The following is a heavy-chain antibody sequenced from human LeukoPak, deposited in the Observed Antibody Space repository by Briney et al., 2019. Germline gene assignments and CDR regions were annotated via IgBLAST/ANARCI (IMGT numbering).Heavy chain of an antibody. J-gene: IGHJ5*02. CDR2: MNPNSGNT. D-gene: IGHD3-3*01. V-gene: IGHV1-8*01. CDR1: GYTFTNYD. CDR3: TRGSWGSGYNWFDP. Sequence: ASVKVPCKASGYTFTNYDINWVRQATGQGLEWMGGMNPNSGNTGYAQKLQGRVTMTRNTSISTAYMELSSLRSEDTAVYYCTRGSWGSGYNWFDPWGQGTLVTVSS.